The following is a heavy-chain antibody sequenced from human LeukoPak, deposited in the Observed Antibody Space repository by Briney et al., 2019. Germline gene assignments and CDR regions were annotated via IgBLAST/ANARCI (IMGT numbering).Heavy chain of an antibody. CDR2: TSPDGNEK. V-gene: IGHV3-30*01. CDR3: TGQYIVATKYAVKLPRPEPEYFDY. CDR1: GFTFSRYA. J-gene: IGHJ4*02. D-gene: IGHD5-12*01. Sequence: GGSLRLSCAASGFTFSRYAMHWVRQAPDRGLGWGAVTSPDGNEKYNADSVKGRFTISRDNSKNTLYLQMNSLRAEDTAVYYCTGQYIVATKYAVKLPRPEPEYFDYWGQGTLVTVSS.